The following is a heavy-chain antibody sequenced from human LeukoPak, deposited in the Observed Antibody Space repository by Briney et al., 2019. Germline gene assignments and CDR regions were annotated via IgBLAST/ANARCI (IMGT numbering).Heavy chain of an antibody. V-gene: IGHV4-59*01. Sequence: SETLSLTCTVSGGSISSYYWSWIRQPPGKGLEWIGYIYYSGSTNYNPSLKSRVTISVDTSKNQFSLKLSSVTAADTAVYYCARLYSSGWTGINWFDPWGQGTLVTVSS. J-gene: IGHJ5*02. D-gene: IGHD6-19*01. CDR1: GGSISSYY. CDR3: ARLYSSGWTGINWFDP. CDR2: IYYSGST.